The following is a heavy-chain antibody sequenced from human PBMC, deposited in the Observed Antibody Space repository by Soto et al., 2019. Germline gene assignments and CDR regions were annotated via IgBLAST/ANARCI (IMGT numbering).Heavy chain of an antibody. D-gene: IGHD1-26*01. CDR2: ISAHNGNT. CDR1: GYAFTTYG. V-gene: IGHV1-18*01. Sequence: QVHLVQSGAEVKKPGASVKVSCKGSGYAFTTYGITWVRQAPGQGLEWMGWISAHNGNTNYAQKLQGRVTVTRDTATSTDYMELRSLSSDDTAVYYCASGRYGDYWGQGALVTVSS. J-gene: IGHJ4*02. CDR3: ASGRYGDY.